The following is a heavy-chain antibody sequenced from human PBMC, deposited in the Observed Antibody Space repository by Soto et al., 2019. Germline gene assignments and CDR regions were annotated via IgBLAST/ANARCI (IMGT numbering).Heavy chain of an antibody. CDR1: GFTFSSYA. V-gene: IGHV3-30*04. J-gene: IGHJ4*02. Sequence: GGSLRLSCAASGFTFSSYAMHWVRQAPGKGLEWVAVISYDGSNKYYADSVKGRFTISRDNSKNTLYLQMNSLRAEDTAVYYCAKERSPRSLYYFDYWGQGTLVTVSS. CDR3: AKERSPRSLYYFDY. CDR2: ISYDGSNK.